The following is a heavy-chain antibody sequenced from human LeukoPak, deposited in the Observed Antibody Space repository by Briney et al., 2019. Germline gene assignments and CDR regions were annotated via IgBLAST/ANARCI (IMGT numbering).Heavy chain of an antibody. CDR3: ARRAGEYSHPYDY. D-gene: IGHD4-17*01. CDR2: IYSGGNT. CDR1: GFTVSSNS. V-gene: IGHV3-53*01. Sequence: GGSLRLSCAVSGFTVSSNSMSWVRQAPGKGLEWVSFIYSGGNTHYSDSVKGRFTISRDNSKNTLYLQMNSLRAEDTAVYYCARRAGEYSHPYDYWGQGTLVTVSS. J-gene: IGHJ4*02.